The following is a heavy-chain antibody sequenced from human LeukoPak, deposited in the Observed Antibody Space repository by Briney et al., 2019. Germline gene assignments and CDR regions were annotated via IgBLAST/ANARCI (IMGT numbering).Heavy chain of an antibody. J-gene: IGHJ4*02. CDR3: ASGSGYDSPFFDY. CDR2: ISYDGSNK. V-gene: IGHV3-30*04. D-gene: IGHD5-12*01. Sequence: GGSLRLSCAASGFTFSSYAMHWVRQAPGKGLEWVAVISYDGSNKYYADSVKGRFTISRDNSKNTLYLQMNSLRAEDTAVYYCASGSGYDSPFFDYWGQGTLVTVAS. CDR1: GFTFSSYA.